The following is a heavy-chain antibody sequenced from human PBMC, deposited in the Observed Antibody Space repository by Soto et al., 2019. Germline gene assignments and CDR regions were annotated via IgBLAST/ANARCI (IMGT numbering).Heavy chain of an antibody. J-gene: IGHJ4*02. CDR2: ISGSGGST. V-gene: IGHV3-23*01. Sequence: GGSLRLSCAASGFTFSSYAMSWVRQAPGKGLEWVSAISGSGGSTYYADSVKGRFTISRDNSKNTLYLQMNSLRAGDTAVYYCAKDRQQLVLFSGDYWGQGTLLTVSS. CDR3: AKDRQQLVLFSGDY. CDR1: GFTFSSYA. D-gene: IGHD6-13*01.